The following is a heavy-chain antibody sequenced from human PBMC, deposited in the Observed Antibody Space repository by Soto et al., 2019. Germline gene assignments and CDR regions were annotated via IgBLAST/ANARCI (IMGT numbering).Heavy chain of an antibody. D-gene: IGHD2-2*02. CDR3: ASVVVPAAIRSNSGMDV. J-gene: IGHJ6*02. CDR2: IIPIFGTA. V-gene: IGHV1-69*05. CDR1: GCTCISYA. Sequence: PVKGTCTASGCTCISYAISLLLQAPGQGLEGPGGIIPIFGTANYAQKFQGRVTINKDKSTSTAYMELSNLRSEDTAVYYCASVVVPAAIRSNSGMDVWGQGTTVTVSS.